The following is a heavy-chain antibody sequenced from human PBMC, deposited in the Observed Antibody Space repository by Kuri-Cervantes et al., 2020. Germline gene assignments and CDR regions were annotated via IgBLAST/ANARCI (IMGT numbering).Heavy chain of an antibody. J-gene: IGHJ3*02. D-gene: IGHD6-13*01. CDR2: ISGSGVST. Sequence: GESLKISCAASGFTFSSYAMSWVRQAPGKGLEWVSAISGSGVSTYYADSVKGRFTISRDNSKHTLYLQMNSLTAEDTALYYCAKDLHGSSGGWDAFDIWGQGTMVTVSS. CDR3: AKDLHGSSGGWDAFDI. CDR1: GFTFSSYA. V-gene: IGHV3-23*01.